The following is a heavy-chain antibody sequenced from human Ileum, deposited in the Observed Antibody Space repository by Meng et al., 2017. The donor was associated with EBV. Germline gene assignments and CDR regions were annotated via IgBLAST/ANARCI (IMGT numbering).Heavy chain of an antibody. V-gene: IGHV4-39*01. J-gene: IGHJ4*02. CDR2: IYYSGST. Sequence: QLQEAGPGLVKPSETLSLTCTVSGGSISSSSYYWGWIRQPPGKGLEWIGSIYYSGSTYYNPSLKSRVTISVDTSKNQFSLKLSSVTAADTAVYYCARSIVVVPAAIYYWGQGTLVTVYS. CDR1: GGSISSSSYY. CDR3: ARSIVVVPAAIYY. D-gene: IGHD2-2*01.